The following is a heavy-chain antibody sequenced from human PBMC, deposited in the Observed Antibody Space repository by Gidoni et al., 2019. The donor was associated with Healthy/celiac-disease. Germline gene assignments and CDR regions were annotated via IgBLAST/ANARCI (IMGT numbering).Heavy chain of an antibody. Sequence: EVQLLESGGGLVQPGGCLRRRCAAAGFTFGSYAMSWVRQAPGKGLEWVSAISGSGGSTYYADSVKGRFTISRDTSKHTLYLQMNSLRAEDTAVYYCANDEVQGISWGQGTLVTVSS. CDR3: ANDEVQGIS. D-gene: IGHD2-15*01. J-gene: IGHJ4*02. CDR1: GFTFGSYA. CDR2: ISGSGGST. V-gene: IGHV3-23*01.